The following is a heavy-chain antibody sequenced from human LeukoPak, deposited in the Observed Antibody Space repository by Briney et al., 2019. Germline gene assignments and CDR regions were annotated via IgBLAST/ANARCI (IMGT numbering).Heavy chain of an antibody. V-gene: IGHV1-2*02. CDR2: INPNSGGT. D-gene: IGHD2-2*01. CDR3: ARGAYCSSTSCYVSLGAFDI. J-gene: IGHJ3*02. CDR1: GHTFTGYY. Sequence: ASVKVSCKASGHTFTGYYMHWVRQAPGQGLEWMGWINPNSGGTNYAQKFQGRVTMTRDTSISTAYMELSRLRSDDTAVYYCARGAYCSSTSCYVSLGAFDIWGQGTMVTVSS.